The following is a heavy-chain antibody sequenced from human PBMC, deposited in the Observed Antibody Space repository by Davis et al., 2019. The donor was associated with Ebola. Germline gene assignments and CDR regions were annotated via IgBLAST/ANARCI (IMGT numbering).Heavy chain of an antibody. CDR3: ARRMDV. Sequence: MPSETLSLTCTVSSGSIGSGGDYWSWIRQPPGKGLEWIGNIYYSGSTYYNPSLKSRVIISVDTSKNQFSLKLSSVTAADTAVYYCARRMDVWGQGTTVTVSS. V-gene: IGHV4-30-4*01. CDR1: SGSIGSGGDY. J-gene: IGHJ6*02. CDR2: IYYSGST.